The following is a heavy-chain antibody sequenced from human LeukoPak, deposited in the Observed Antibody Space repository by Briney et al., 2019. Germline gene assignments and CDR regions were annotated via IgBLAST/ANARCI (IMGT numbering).Heavy chain of an antibody. CDR1: GYTFTSYD. D-gene: IGHD5-18*01. V-gene: IGHV1-8*01. CDR3: ARDFRYSYGPSSMDV. Sequence: ASVKVSCKASGYTFTSYDINWVRQATGQGLEWMGWMNPNSGNTGYAQEFQGRVTMTRNTSISTAYMELSSLRSEDTAVYYCARDFRYSYGPSSMDVWGKGTTVTVSS. J-gene: IGHJ6*03. CDR2: MNPNSGNT.